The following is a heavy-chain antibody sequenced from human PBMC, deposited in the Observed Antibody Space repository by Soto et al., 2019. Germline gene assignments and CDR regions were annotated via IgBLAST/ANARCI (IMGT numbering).Heavy chain of an antibody. CDR1: GYTFTNNY. D-gene: IGHD3-10*01. J-gene: IGHJ3*01. V-gene: IGHV1-46*03. CDR2: ISPSGGST. Sequence: QVQVVQSGAEVKKPGASVKVSCKTSGYTFTNNYLHWVRQAPGQGLEWMGIISPSGGSTRYAQEFEDRVTMTTDTSTSTVYMELGSLTSEDTAVYYCARASGALDVWGQGTMVTVSS. CDR3: ARASGALDV.